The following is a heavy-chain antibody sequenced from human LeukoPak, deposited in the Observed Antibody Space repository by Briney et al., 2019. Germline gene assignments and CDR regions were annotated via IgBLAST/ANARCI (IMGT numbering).Heavy chain of an antibody. CDR1: GYTFTGYY. D-gene: IGHD3-22*01. CDR2: INPNSGGT. CDR3: AGVQSEYYYDSSGYYY. V-gene: IGHV1-2*06. Sequence: ASVKFSCKASGYTFTGYYMHWVRQAPGQGLEWMGRINPNSGGTNYAQKFQGRVTMTRDTSISTAYMELSRLRSDDTAVYYCAGVQSEYYYDSSGYYYWGQGTLVTVSS. J-gene: IGHJ4*02.